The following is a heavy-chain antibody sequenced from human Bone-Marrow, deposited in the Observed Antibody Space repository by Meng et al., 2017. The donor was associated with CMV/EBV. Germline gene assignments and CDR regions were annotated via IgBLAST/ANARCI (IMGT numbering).Heavy chain of an antibody. Sequence: SVKVSCKASGGSFSNYIISWVRQAPGQGLEWMGGITPIFGTPNYAQKFQGRVTITTDESTSTAYMELSSLRSEDTAVYYCARGKLGHFDYWGQGTLVTVSS. V-gene: IGHV1-69*05. CDR3: ARGKLGHFDY. CDR2: ITPIFGTP. J-gene: IGHJ4*02. D-gene: IGHD7-27*01. CDR1: GGSFSNYI.